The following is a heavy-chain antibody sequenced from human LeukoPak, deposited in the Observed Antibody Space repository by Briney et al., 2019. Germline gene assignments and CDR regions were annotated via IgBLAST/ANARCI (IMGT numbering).Heavy chain of an antibody. J-gene: IGHJ4*02. Sequence: SETLSLTCTVSGVSITSNYWSWIRQPPGKGLEWIGYIYYSGSTNYNPSLKSRVTMSVDTSKNQFSLKVSSVTAADTAVYYCARASSAFDYWGQGTLVTVSS. CDR2: IYYSGST. CDR3: ARASSAFDY. V-gene: IGHV4-59*01. CDR1: GVSITSNY. D-gene: IGHD3-16*02.